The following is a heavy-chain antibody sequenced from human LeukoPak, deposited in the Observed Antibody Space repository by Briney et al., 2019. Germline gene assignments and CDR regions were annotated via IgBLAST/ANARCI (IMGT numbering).Heavy chain of an antibody. CDR1: GFTFSSYS. CDR2: ISSSSSYI. Sequence: PGGSLRPSCAASGFTFSSYSMNWVRQAPGKGLEWVSSISSSSSYIYYADSVKGRLTISRDNAKNSLYLQMNSLRAEDTAVYYCARGCSGGSCYDDAFDIWGQGTMVTVSS. CDR3: ARGCSGGSCYDDAFDI. D-gene: IGHD2-15*01. J-gene: IGHJ3*02. V-gene: IGHV3-21*01.